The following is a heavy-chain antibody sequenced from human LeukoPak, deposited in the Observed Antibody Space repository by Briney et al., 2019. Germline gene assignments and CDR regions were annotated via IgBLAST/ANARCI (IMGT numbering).Heavy chain of an antibody. Sequence: GGSLRLSCAASGFTFSSYGMHWVRQAPGKGLEWVAVIWYDGSNKYYADSVKGRLTISRDNSKNTLYLQMNSLRAEDTAVYYCARTQGVTMIRGLIITGYFDSWGQGTLGTVSS. J-gene: IGHJ4*02. CDR1: GFTFSSYG. D-gene: IGHD3-10*01. CDR3: ARTQGVTMIRGLIITGYFDS. V-gene: IGHV3-33*01. CDR2: IWYDGSNK.